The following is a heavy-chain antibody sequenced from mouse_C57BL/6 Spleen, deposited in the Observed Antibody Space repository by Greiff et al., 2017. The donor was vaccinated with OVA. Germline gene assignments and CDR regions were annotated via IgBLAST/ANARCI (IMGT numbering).Heavy chain of an antibody. V-gene: IGHV8-8*01. J-gene: IGHJ2*01. CDR1: GFSLSTFGMG. CDR2: IWWDDDK. D-gene: IGHD2-4*01. CDR3: ARMAYYDYDFYFDY. Sequence: QVQLKESGPGILQPSQTLSLTCSFSGFSLSTFGMGVGWIRQPSGKGLEWLAHIWWDDDKYYNPALKSRLTISKDTSKNQVFLKIANVDTADTATYYCARMAYYDYDFYFDYWGQGTTLTVSS.